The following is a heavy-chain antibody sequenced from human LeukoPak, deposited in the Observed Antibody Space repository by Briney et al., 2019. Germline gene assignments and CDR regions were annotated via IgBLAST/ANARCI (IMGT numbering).Heavy chain of an antibody. Sequence: PSETLSLTCTVSGGSISSGGYYWSWIRQPPGKGLEWIGYIYHSGSTYYNPSLKSRVTISVDRSKNQFSLKLSSVTAADTAVYYCAREGYWGYWGQGTLVTVSS. D-gene: IGHD7-27*01. CDR1: GGSISSGGYY. J-gene: IGHJ4*02. CDR3: AREGYWGY. CDR2: IYHSGST. V-gene: IGHV4-30-2*01.